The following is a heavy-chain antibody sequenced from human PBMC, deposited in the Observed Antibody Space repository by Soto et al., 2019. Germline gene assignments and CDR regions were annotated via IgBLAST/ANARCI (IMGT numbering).Heavy chain of an antibody. CDR3: ARDRRSSSWYPNNWFDP. Sequence: SETLSLTCTVSGGSISSSSYYWGWIRQPPGKGLEWIGYIYYSGSTYYNPSLKSRVTISVDTSKNQFSLKLSSVTAADTAVYYCARDRRSSSWYPNNWFDPWGQGTLVTVSS. J-gene: IGHJ5*02. V-gene: IGHV4-39*07. CDR1: GGSISSSSYY. D-gene: IGHD6-13*01. CDR2: IYYSGST.